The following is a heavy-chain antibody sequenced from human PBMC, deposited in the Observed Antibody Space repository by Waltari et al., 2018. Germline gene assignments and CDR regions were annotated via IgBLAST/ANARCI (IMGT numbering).Heavy chain of an antibody. CDR1: GYSFTSYW. D-gene: IGHD3-3*01. CDR3: ARLKGTIFGRGNYYYYYYMDV. CDR2: IYPGDSDT. Sequence: EVQLVQSGAEVKKPGESLKISCKGSGYSFTSYWIGWVRQMPGKGLEWMGIIYPGDSDTRYSPSFQGQVTISADKSISTAYLQWSSLKASDTAMYYCARLKGTIFGRGNYYYYYYMDVWGKGTTVTVSS. J-gene: IGHJ6*03. V-gene: IGHV5-51*01.